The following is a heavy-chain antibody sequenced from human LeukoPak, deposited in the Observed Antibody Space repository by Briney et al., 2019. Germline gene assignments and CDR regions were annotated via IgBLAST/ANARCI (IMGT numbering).Heavy chain of an antibody. CDR1: GFTFNYYA. CDR3: ARHDSFIPC. CDR2: ISDNEGST. J-gene: IGHJ4*02. D-gene: IGHD5-18*01. Sequence: GGSLRLSCAASGFTFNYYAMSWVRQAPGKGLEWVSGISDNEGSTYCTDSVKGRFTISRDNTKNTVYLQMNNLRPDDTAVYFCARHDSFIPCWGQGTLVTVSS. V-gene: IGHV3-23*01.